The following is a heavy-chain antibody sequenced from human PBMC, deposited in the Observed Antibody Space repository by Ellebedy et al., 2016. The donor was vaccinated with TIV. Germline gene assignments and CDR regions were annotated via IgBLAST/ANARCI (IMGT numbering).Heavy chain of an antibody. Sequence: MPSETLSLTCTVSGGSISSYFWSWIRQPPGKGLEWIGYIYHSGSTKYNPSLKSRVTISVDTPKNQFSLKPSPVTAADTAVYFCARETFFSASGIYNNWFDPWGQGTLVTVFS. CDR1: GGSISSYF. D-gene: IGHD3-10*01. V-gene: IGHV4-59*01. CDR2: IYHSGST. CDR3: ARETFFSASGIYNNWFDP. J-gene: IGHJ5*02.